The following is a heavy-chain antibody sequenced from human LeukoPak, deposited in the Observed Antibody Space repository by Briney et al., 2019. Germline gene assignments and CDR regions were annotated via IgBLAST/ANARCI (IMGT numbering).Heavy chain of an antibody. D-gene: IGHD3-9*01. J-gene: IGHJ4*02. V-gene: IGHV3-23*01. CDR3: ARVEDYDILTGFDY. CDR1: GFPFSSSA. CDR2: ITGSGRGDST. Sequence: GGSLRLSCAASGFPFSSSAMSWVRQAPGKGLEWVSSITGSGRGDSTNYADSVKGRFTISRDNAKNSLYLQMNSLRAEGTAVYYCARVEDYDILTGFDYWGQGTLVTVSS.